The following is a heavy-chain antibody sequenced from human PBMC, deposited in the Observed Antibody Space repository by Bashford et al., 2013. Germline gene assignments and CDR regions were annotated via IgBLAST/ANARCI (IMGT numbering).Heavy chain of an antibody. Sequence: GGSLRLSCAASGFTFSTHWMSWIRQAQGEGLQWVAVISYDGSNKYYADSVKGRFTISRDNSKNTLYLQMNSLRAEDTAVYYCARVPGDSSGYNYGMDVWGQGTTVTVSS. CDR2: ISYDGSNK. V-gene: IGHV3-30-3*01. J-gene: IGHJ6*02. D-gene: IGHD3-22*01. CDR3: ARVPGDSSGYNYGMDV. CDR1: GFTFSTHW.